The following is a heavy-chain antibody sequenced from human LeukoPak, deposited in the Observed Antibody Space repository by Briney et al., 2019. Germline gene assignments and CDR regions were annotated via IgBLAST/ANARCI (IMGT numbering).Heavy chain of an antibody. CDR3: ARNYYGSGSSPLGGMDV. CDR1: GFSFSTYA. CDR2: IWHDASHT. D-gene: IGHD3-10*01. V-gene: IGHV3-33*01. Sequence: GRSLRLSCAASGFSFSTYAMHWVRQAPGKGLEWVALIWHDASHTFYTDSVKGRLTISRDNSKNTLYLQMNSLRAEDTAVYYCARNYYGSGSSPLGGMDVWGKGTTVTVSS. J-gene: IGHJ6*04.